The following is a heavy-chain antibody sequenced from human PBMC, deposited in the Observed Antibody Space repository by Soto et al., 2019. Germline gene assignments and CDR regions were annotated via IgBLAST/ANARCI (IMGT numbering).Heavy chain of an antibody. J-gene: IGHJ4*02. V-gene: IGHV1-69*06. CDR2: IIPIFGTA. D-gene: IGHD1-26*01. Sequence: QVQLVQSGAEVKKPGSSVKVSCKTSGGTFSTYSIVWVRQAPGEGIEWMGGIIPIFGTANYAQKFQDRVTITADKSTNTAFMELSSLKSEDTAMYYCASSSGNNYGVGTNYYFDYWGQGTLVTVSS. CDR3: ASSSGNNYGVGTNYYFDY. CDR1: GGTFSTYS.